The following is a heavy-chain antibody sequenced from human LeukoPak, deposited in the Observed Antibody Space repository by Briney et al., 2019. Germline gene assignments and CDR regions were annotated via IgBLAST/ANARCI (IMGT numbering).Heavy chain of an antibody. CDR1: GGSISSYY. J-gene: IGHJ4*02. Sequence: SETLSLTCTVSGGSISSYYWSWIRQPPGKGLEWIGYIYYSGSTNYNPSLKSRVTMSVDTSKNQFSLKLSSVTAADTAVYYCARGGGWSFDSWGQGTLVTVSS. V-gene: IGHV4-59*12. CDR3: ARGGGWSFDS. D-gene: IGHD6-19*01. CDR2: IYYSGST.